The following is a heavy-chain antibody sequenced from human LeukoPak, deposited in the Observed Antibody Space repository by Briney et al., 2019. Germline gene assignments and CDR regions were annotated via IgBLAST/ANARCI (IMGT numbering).Heavy chain of an antibody. D-gene: IGHD3-3*01. CDR3: ARGYDFWSGQPGRAFYYYYYYGMDV. Sequence: GESLKISCKGSGYSFTSYWIGWVRQMPGKGLEWMGIIYPGDSDTRYSPSFQGQVTISADKSISTAYLQWSSLKASDTAMYYCARGYDFWSGQPGRAFYYYYYYGMDVWGQGTTVTVSS. J-gene: IGHJ6*02. CDR1: GYSFTSYW. V-gene: IGHV5-51*01. CDR2: IYPGDSDT.